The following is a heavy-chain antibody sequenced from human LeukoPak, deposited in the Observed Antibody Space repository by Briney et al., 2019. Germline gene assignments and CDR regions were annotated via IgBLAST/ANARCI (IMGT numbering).Heavy chain of an antibody. CDR2: IKSKVDGETT. Sequence: GESLKISCEASRFTFSNAWMNWVRQAPGKGLEWVARIKSKVDGETTDHAAPVKGRFTISRDDSNNMLYLQMNSLKIEDTAVYYCAIDEPDYAPYDFDYWGQGTLVAVSS. J-gene: IGHJ4*02. CDR3: AIDEPDYAPYDFDY. D-gene: IGHD4-17*01. V-gene: IGHV3-15*01. CDR1: RFTFSNAW.